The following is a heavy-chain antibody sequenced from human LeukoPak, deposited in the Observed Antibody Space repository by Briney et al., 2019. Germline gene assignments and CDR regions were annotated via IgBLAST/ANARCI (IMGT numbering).Heavy chain of an antibody. CDR2: IYYSGST. D-gene: IGHD3-10*01. CDR3: ARDRVLLWPAYYYYGMDV. J-gene: IGHJ6*02. V-gene: IGHV4-31*03. CDR1: GGSISSGGYY. Sequence: SETLSLTCTVSGGSISSGGYYWSWIRQHPGKGLEWIGYIYYSGSTYYNPSLKSRVTISVDTSKNQFSLKLSSVTAADTAVYYCARDRVLLWPAYYYYGMDVWGQGTTVTVSS.